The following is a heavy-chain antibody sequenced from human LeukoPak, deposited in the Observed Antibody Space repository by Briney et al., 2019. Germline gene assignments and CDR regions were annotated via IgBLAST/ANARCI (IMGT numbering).Heavy chain of an antibody. J-gene: IGHJ5*02. CDR2: FYYSGST. V-gene: IGHV4-30-4*07. CDR3: AREPNYHGSGTGWFDP. Sequence: SETLSLTCAVSGGSISRGGYSWSWIRQPPGKGLEWIGYFYYSGSTYYNPSLKSRVTISLDTSKNQLSLKLSSVTAADTAVYYCAREPNYHGSGTGWFDPWGQGTLVTVSS. D-gene: IGHD3-10*01. CDR1: GGSISRGGYS.